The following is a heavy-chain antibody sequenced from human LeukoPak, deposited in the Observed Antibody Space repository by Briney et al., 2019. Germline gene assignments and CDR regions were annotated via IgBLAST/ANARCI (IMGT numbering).Heavy chain of an antibody. CDR2: ISGSGGST. CDR3: AKDRDGITAVGRDFDY. Sequence: PGGSLRLSCAASGFTFSSYAMSWVRQAPGKGLEWVSAISGSGGSTYYADSVKGRFTISRDHSKNTLYLQMDSLRAEDTAVYYCAKDRDGITAVGRDFDYWGQGALVTVSS. V-gene: IGHV3-23*01. D-gene: IGHD6-13*01. J-gene: IGHJ4*02. CDR1: GFTFSSYA.